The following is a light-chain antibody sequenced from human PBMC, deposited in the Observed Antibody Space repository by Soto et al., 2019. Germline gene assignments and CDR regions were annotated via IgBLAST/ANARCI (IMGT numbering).Light chain of an antibody. CDR2: DAS. V-gene: IGKV3-11*01. Sequence: EIVLTQSPATLSLSPGERATLSCRASQSVSSYLAWYQQKPGQAPRLLIYDASNRATGIPARFSSSGSGTDFTLTISSLEPEDFAVYYCQQRSNWPPGFTVGPGPNVDIK. J-gene: IGKJ3*01. CDR3: QQRSNWPPGFT. CDR1: QSVSSY.